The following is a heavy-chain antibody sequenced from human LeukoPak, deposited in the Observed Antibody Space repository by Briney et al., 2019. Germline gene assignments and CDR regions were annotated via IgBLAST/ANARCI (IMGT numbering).Heavy chain of an antibody. Sequence: HPGGSLRLSCAASGFTVSSNYMNWVRQAPGKGLEWVSVFYGGGSTYYADSVKGRFTISRDSSKNTLYFQMNSLRAEDTAVYYCARSQRSSHDFDYWGQGTLVTVSS. CDR3: ARSQRSSHDFDY. CDR1: GFTVSSNY. J-gene: IGHJ4*02. D-gene: IGHD3-10*01. CDR2: FYGGGST. V-gene: IGHV3-53*01.